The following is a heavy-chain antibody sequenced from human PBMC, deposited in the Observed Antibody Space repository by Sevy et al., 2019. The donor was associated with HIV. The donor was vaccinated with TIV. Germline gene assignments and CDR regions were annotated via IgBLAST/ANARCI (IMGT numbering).Heavy chain of an antibody. CDR1: GGSISSGGYH. J-gene: IGHJ4*02. Sequence: SETLSLTCTVSGGSISSGGYHWSWIRQHPGKGLEWIGYIYYSGSTYYNPSLKSRVTISVDTSKNQFSLKLSSVTAADTAVYYCARVHSSSSASGFDYWGQGTLVTVSS. V-gene: IGHV4-31*03. CDR2: IYYSGST. D-gene: IGHD6-6*01. CDR3: ARVHSSSSASGFDY.